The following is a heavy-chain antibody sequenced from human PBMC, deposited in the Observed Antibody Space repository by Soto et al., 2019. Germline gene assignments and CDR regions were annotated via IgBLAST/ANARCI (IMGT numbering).Heavy chain of an antibody. D-gene: IGHD3-9*01. CDR1: GYNFTSYW. V-gene: IGHV5-51*01. Sequence: GASLKISCKGSGYNFTSYWIRWMRQMPGKGLEWMGVIYPGDSDTRYSPSFQGQVTISADKSISTAYLQWSSLKASDTAMYYCARHVRYFDWLPPAGMDVWGQGTTVTVSS. J-gene: IGHJ6*02. CDR2: IYPGDSDT. CDR3: ARHVRYFDWLPPAGMDV.